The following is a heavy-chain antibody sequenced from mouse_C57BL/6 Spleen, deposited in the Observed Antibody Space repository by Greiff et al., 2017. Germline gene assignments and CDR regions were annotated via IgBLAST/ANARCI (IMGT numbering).Heavy chain of an antibody. J-gene: IGHJ1*03. V-gene: IGHV1-64*01. CDR3: ARRGLYYDYDEGYFDV. Sequence: QVQLQQPGAELVKPGASVKLSCKPSGYTFTSYWMHWVKQRPGQGLEWIGMIHPNSGSTNSNEKFKSKAQLTVDKSSSPAYMQRSIQTSEDSAVYYCARRGLYYDYDEGYFDVWGTGTTVTVSS. CDR2: IHPNSGST. D-gene: IGHD2-4*01. CDR1: GYTFTSYW.